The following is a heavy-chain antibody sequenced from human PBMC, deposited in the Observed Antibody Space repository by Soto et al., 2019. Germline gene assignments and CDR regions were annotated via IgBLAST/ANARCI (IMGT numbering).Heavy chain of an antibody. CDR2: IYYSGRT. Sequence: QLQLQESGPGLVKPSETLSLTCTVSGDSIRSTTYYWGWIRQPPGKGLEWIGSIYYSGRTDYNPYRKGRVHISVDMSNNQFSLKLSSVTAADTAGYYCATHNWDLDPWGQGTLVTVSS. V-gene: IGHV4-39*01. D-gene: IGHD1-20*01. J-gene: IGHJ1*01. CDR3: ATHNWDLDP. CDR1: GDSIRSTTYY.